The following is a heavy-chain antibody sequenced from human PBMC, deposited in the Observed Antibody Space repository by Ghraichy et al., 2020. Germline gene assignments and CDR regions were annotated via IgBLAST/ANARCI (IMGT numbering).Heavy chain of an antibody. J-gene: IGHJ4*02. CDR1: GYTFTGYY. CDR3: ARDLGLIVVVTENYFDY. D-gene: IGHD2-21*02. CDR2: INPNSGGT. V-gene: IGHV1-2*02. Sequence: ASVKVSCKASGYTFTGYYMHWVRQAPGQGLEWMGWINPNSGGTNYAQKFQGRVTMTRDTSISTAYMELSRLRSDDTAVYYCARDLGLIVVVTENYFDYWGQGTLVTVSS.